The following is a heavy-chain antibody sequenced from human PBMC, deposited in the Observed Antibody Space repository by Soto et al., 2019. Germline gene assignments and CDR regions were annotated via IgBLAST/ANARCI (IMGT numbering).Heavy chain of an antibody. V-gene: IGHV4-39*01. CDR1: GGSISSGDYS. D-gene: IGHD6-19*01. Sequence: PSETLSLTCTVSGGSISSGDYSWGWIRQPPGKTLEWIGTIYYHGNTYSNPSLKSRVTISVDTSNNQLSLKLRSVTAADTAVYYCARHDGFSSGWIFDYWGHGTLVTVS. CDR2: IYYHGNT. J-gene: IGHJ4*01. CDR3: ARHDGFSSGWIFDY.